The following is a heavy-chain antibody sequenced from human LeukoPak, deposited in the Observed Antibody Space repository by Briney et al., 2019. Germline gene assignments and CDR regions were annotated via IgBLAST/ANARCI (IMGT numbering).Heavy chain of an antibody. CDR3: ARDRGLWSSSWIDY. D-gene: IGHD6-13*01. CDR2: VYYSGTT. J-gene: IGHJ4*02. CDR1: GDSISGVNYY. Sequence: SETLSLTCTVSGDSISGVNYYWGWIRQPPGKGLEWIGSVYYSGTTFYNPSLKSRVTISLDTSKNQFSLKLTSVAAADTAVYYCARDRGLWSSSWIDYWGRGALVTVSS. V-gene: IGHV4-39*07.